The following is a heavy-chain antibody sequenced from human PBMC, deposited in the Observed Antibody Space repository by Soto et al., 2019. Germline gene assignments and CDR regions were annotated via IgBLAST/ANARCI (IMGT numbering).Heavy chain of an antibody. Sequence: ASVKVSCKVSGYTLTELSMHWVRQAPGKGLAWMGGFDPEDGETIYAQKFQGRVTMTEDTSTDTAYMELSSLRSEDTAVYDCATPHSSSWYDFDYWGQGTLVTVSS. CDR3: ATPHSSSWYDFDY. V-gene: IGHV1-24*01. CDR1: GYTLTELS. J-gene: IGHJ4*02. CDR2: FDPEDGET. D-gene: IGHD6-13*01.